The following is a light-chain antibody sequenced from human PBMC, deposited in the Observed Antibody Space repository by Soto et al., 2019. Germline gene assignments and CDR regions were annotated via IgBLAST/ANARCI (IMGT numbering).Light chain of an antibody. Sequence: QSVLTQPPSVSGAPGQRVTISCTGSSSNIGAGYDVHWYQQRPGTAPKLLIYGNSNRPSGVPDRFSGSKSGTSASLAITGLQAEDEADYYCQSYDSSLSAVVFGRGTKLTVL. CDR1: SSNIGAGYD. V-gene: IGLV1-40*01. CDR2: GNS. J-gene: IGLJ2*01. CDR3: QSYDSSLSAVV.